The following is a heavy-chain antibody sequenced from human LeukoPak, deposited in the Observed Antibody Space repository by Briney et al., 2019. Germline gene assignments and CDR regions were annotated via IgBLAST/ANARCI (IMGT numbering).Heavy chain of an antibody. CDR1: GGSISSSSYY. J-gene: IGHJ6*03. Sequence: SETLSLTCTVSGGSISSSSYYWGWIRQPPGKGLEWIGSIYYSGSTYYNPSLKSRVTISVDTSKNQFSLKLSSVTAADTAVYYCALWGPMILAVRVPRYYMDVWGKGTTVTISS. V-gene: IGHV4-39*01. CDR2: IYYSGST. D-gene: IGHD3/OR15-3a*01. CDR3: ALWGPMILAVRVPRYYMDV.